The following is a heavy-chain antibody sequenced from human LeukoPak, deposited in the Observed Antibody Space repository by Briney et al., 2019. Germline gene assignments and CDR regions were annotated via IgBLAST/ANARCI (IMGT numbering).Heavy chain of an antibody. V-gene: IGHV1-18*01. J-gene: IGHJ4*02. CDR3: ARDLDGFNHFDY. D-gene: IGHD5-24*01. CDR1: GYTFTSYG. CDR2: ISAYNGNT. Sequence: ASVKVSCKASGYTFTSYGISWVRQAPGQGLEWMGWISAYNGNTNYAQKPRGRVTMTTDTSTSTAYMELRSLRSDDTAVYYCARDLDGFNHFDYWGQGTLVTVSS.